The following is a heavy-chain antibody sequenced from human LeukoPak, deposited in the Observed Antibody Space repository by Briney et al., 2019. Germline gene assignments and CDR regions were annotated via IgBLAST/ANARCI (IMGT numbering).Heavy chain of an antibody. J-gene: IGHJ4*02. CDR2: INHSGST. V-gene: IGHV4-34*01. CDR3: ARSAGTFRSLELDY. CDR1: GGSLSGYY. Sequence: SETLSLTCAVYGGSLSGYYWSWIRQPPGKGLEWIGEINHSGSTNYNPSLKSRVTISVDTSKNQFSLKLSSVTAADTAVYYCARSAGTFRSLELDYWGQGTLVTVSS. D-gene: IGHD6-13*01.